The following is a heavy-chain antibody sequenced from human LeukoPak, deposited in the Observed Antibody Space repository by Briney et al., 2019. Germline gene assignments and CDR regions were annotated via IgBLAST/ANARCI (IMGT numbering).Heavy chain of an antibody. V-gene: IGHV3-7*02. CDR3: ARRKDSDY. Sequence: GGSLRLSCAASGFTFSNYWMTWVRQAPGIGLEWVANIKQDGSEKYYVDSVRGRFTISRDNAKNSLYLQMNSLRDEDTAVYYCARRKDSDYWGQGTLVTVSS. CDR1: GFTFSNYW. J-gene: IGHJ4*02. CDR2: IKQDGSEK. D-gene: IGHD1-14*01.